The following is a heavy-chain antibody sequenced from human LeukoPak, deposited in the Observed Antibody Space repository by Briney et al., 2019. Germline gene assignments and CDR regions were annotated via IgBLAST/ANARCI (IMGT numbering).Heavy chain of an antibody. D-gene: IGHD5-18*01. V-gene: IGHV4-59*01. J-gene: IGHJ6*04. CDR2: IYYSGST. CDR1: GGSISSYY. Sequence: KTSETLSLTCTVSGGSISSYYWSWIRQPPGKGLEWIGYIYYSGSTNYNPSLKSRVTISVDTSKNQFSLKLSSVTAADTAVYYCARGPKKIQLWHYFGMDVWGKGTTVTVSS. CDR3: ARGPKKIQLWHYFGMDV.